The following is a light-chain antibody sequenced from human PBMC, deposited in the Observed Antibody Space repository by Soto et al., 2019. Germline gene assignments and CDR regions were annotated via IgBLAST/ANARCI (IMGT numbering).Light chain of an antibody. Sequence: EIVVTQSPATLSLSPGERATLSCRASQSVGNNYLAWYQQKPGQAPRLLIYGASSRATGIPDRFAGSGSGTDFTLTITRLEPEDFAVYYCQQYGSSPRTFGQGTKVDIK. CDR2: GAS. V-gene: IGKV3-20*01. J-gene: IGKJ1*01. CDR3: QQYGSSPRT. CDR1: QSVGNNY.